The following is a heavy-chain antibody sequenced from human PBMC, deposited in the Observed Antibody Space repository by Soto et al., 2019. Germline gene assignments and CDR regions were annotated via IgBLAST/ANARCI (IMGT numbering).Heavy chain of an antibody. CDR2: ISYTGSA. V-gene: IGHV4-59*01. CDR1: SGSINYFY. Sequence: ETLSLASTVSSGSINYFYWTWIRPHPGKGMGWSGYISYTGSANYNASLKSRLTISVDTSKNQFSLKLSSVTAADTALYYCARVNYGDYYYGMDVWGQGTTVTVSS. J-gene: IGHJ6*02. CDR3: ARVNYGDYYYGMDV. D-gene: IGHD4-17*01.